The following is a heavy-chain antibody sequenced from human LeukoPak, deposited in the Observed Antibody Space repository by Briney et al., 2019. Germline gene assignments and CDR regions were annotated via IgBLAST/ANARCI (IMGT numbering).Heavy chain of an antibody. CDR3: ATYYYDSSGYYSDYYYYMDV. D-gene: IGHD3-22*01. CDR1: GGTFSSYA. V-gene: IGHV1-69*13. J-gene: IGHJ6*03. Sequence: SVKVSCKASGGTFSSYAISWVRQAPGQGLEWMGGIIPIFGTANYAQKFQGRVTITADESTSTAYMELSSLRSEDTAVYYCATYYYDSSGYYSDYYYYMDVWGKGTTVTVSS. CDR2: IIPIFGTA.